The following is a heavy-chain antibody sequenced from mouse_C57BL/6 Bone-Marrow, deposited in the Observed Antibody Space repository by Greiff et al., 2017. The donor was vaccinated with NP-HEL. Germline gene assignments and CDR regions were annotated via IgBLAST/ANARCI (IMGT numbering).Heavy chain of an antibody. Sequence: QVHVKQSGPGLVQPSQSLSITCTVSGFSLTSYGVHWVRQSPGKGLEWLGVIWSGGSTDYNAAFISRLSISKDNSKSQVFFKMNSLQADDTAIYYCARRPRDYAMDYWGQGTSVTVSS. J-gene: IGHJ4*01. CDR3: ARRPRDYAMDY. V-gene: IGHV2-2*01. CDR1: GFSLTSYG. CDR2: IWSGGST.